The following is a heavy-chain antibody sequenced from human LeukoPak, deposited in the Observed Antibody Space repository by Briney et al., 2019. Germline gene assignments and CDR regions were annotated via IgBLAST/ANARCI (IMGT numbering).Heavy chain of an antibody. J-gene: IGHJ1*01. CDR1: GFTFSSYA. Sequence: GGSLRLSCAASGFTFSSYAMHWVRQAPGKGLEYVSAISSNGGSTYYANSVKGRFTISRDNSKNTLYLQMGSLRAEDMAVYYCAREGSSSEYFQHWGQGTLVTVSS. D-gene: IGHD6-6*01. CDR3: AREGSSSEYFQH. V-gene: IGHV3-64*01. CDR2: ISSNGGST.